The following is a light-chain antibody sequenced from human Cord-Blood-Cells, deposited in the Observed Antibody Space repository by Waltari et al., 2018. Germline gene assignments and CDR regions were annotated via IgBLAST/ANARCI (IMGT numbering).Light chain of an antibody. CDR2: AAS. J-gene: IGKJ1*01. V-gene: IGKV1-39*01. CDR3: QQSYSTPWT. CDR1: QSISSY. Sequence: IQMTQSPSSLSASVGDRVTITCRASQSISSYLNWYQQKPGKAPKLMIYAASSLQSGVPSRFSGSGSGTDFTLTISSPQPEDFATYYCQQSYSTPWTFGQGTKVEIK.